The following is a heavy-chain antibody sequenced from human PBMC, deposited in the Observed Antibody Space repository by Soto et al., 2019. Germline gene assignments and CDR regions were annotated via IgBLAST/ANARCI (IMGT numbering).Heavy chain of an antibody. D-gene: IGHD3-10*01. Sequence: NPSETLSLTCTVSGGSISSGDYYWSWIRQPPGKGLEWIGYIYYSGSTYYNPSLKSRVTISVDTSKNQFSLKLSSVTAADTAVYYCARGVGHYYGSGSYYGTRTGYYYGMDVWGQGTTVTVSS. CDR2: IYYSGST. V-gene: IGHV4-30-4*01. CDR1: GGSISSGDYY. CDR3: ARGVGHYYGSGSYYGTRTGYYYGMDV. J-gene: IGHJ6*02.